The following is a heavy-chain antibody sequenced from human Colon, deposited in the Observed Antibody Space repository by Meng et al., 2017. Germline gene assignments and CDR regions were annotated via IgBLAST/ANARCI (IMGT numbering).Heavy chain of an antibody. D-gene: IGHD3-10*01. CDR3: ARVIYASGNMAHLDY. V-gene: IGHV4-4*02. Sequence: VQLAGSGPGLVKPSGTLSLTWAASGDSIRSSNWWSWVRQPPGRGLEWIGEIYHSGSTNYNPSLKNRVSMTVDKSNNEFSLTLSSVTAADTAFYYCARVIYASGNMAHLDYWGQGTLVTVSS. CDR1: GDSIRSSNW. CDR2: IYHSGST. J-gene: IGHJ4*02.